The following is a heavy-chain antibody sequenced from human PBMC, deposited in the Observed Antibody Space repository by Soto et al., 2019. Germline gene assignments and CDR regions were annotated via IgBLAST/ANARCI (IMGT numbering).Heavy chain of an antibody. J-gene: IGHJ4*02. D-gene: IGHD3-3*01. V-gene: IGHV3-30-3*01. Sequence: QVQLVESGGGVVQPGRSLRLSCVASGFTFSSYTMHWVRQAPGKGLEGVAVISYDGTNKYYADSVKGRFTISRDNSKKTLYLQMNSLRAEDTAVYYCERDHRGAYDDFWSGRSGYSGRFDYWGQGTLVTVSS. CDR3: ERDHRGAYDDFWSGRSGYSGRFDY. CDR2: ISYDGTNK. CDR1: GFTFSSYT.